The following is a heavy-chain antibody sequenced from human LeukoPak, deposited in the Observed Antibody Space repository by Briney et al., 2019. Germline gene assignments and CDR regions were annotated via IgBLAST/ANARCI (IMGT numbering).Heavy chain of an antibody. V-gene: IGHV4-30-4*01. J-gene: IGHJ3*02. CDR3: ARERTDDFWSGYPLAAFDI. Sequence: TLSLTCPVSGGSISSGDYYWSWIRQPPGKGLEWIGYIYYSGSTYYNPSLKSRVTIPVDTSKNQFSLKLSSVTAADTAVYYCARERTDDFWSGYPLAAFDIWGQGTMVTVSS. CDR1: GGSISSGDYY. CDR2: IYYSGST. D-gene: IGHD3-3*01.